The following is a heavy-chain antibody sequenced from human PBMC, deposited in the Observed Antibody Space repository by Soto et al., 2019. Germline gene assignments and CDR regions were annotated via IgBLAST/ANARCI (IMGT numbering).Heavy chain of an antibody. CDR1: GFTFSSYA. D-gene: IGHD4-4*01. V-gene: IGHV3-30-3*01. CDR3: ARDPRQFNYYYYSMDV. Sequence: PGGSLRLSCAASGFTFSSYAMHWVRQAPGKGLEWVAVISYDGSNKYYADSVKGRFTISRDNSKNTLYLQMNSLRAEDTAVYYCARDPRQFNYYYYSMDVWGQGTTVSVSS. CDR2: ISYDGSNK. J-gene: IGHJ6*02.